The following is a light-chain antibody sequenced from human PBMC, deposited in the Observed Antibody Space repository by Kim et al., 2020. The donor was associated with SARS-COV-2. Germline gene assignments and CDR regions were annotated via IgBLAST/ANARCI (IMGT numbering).Light chain of an antibody. J-gene: IGKJ4*01. CDR2: AAS. CDR3: QQVNSYPLT. CDR1: QGISSY. Sequence: IQLTQSPSSLSASVEDKITITCRASQGISSYLAWYQQKPGKAPKLLIYAASTLQSGVPSRFSGSGSGTDFTLTISSLQPEDFATYYCQQVNSYPLTFGGGTKVDIK. V-gene: IGKV1-9*01.